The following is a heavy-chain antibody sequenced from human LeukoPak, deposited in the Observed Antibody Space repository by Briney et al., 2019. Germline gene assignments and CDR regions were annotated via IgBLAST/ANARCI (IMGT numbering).Heavy chain of an antibody. CDR2: INQDGSEK. V-gene: IGHV3-7*01. CDR3: AEGITA. J-gene: IGHJ5*02. D-gene: IGHD3-10*01. Sequence: QPGGSLRLSCAASGFTFTNHWMSWVRQAPGKGLEWVANINQDGSEKFYVDSVKGRFTISRDNAKNSLYLQMNSLRAEDTAVYYCAEGITAWGQGTLVTVSS. CDR1: GFTFTNHW.